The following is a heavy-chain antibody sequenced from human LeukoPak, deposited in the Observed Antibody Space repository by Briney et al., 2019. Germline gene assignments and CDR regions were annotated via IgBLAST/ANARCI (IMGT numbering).Heavy chain of an antibody. CDR1: GFTFADYS. V-gene: IGHV3-21*01. D-gene: IGHD3-10*01. Sequence: GGSLRLSCAASGFTFADYSMNWVRQAPGKGLEWVSSISSSSSYIFYADSVKGRFTISRDNARKSLFLQINSRRAEDTAVYYCARAPPEWFGGALTGYFDYWGQGTLVTVSS. J-gene: IGHJ4*02. CDR2: ISSSSSYI. CDR3: ARAPPEWFGGALTGYFDY.